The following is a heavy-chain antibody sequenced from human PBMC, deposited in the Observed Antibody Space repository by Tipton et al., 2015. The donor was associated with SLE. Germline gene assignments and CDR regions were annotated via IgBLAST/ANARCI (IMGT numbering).Heavy chain of an antibody. CDR1: GLTFSSYE. CDR3: ARARDYYDTSGCDY. V-gene: IGHV3-20*04. CDR2: INWNGGST. J-gene: IGHJ4*02. Sequence: SLRLSCAASGLTFSSYEMNWVRQAPGKGLEWVSGINWNGGSTGYADSVKGRFTISRDNTKNSLYLQMNSLRAEDTALYYCARARDYYDTSGCDYWGQGTLVTVSS. D-gene: IGHD3-22*01.